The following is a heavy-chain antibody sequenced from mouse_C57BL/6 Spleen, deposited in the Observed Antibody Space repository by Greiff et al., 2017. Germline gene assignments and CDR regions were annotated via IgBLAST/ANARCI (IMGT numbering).Heavy chain of an antibody. J-gene: IGHJ4*01. V-gene: IGHV1-80*01. CDR2: IYPGDGDT. Sequence: QVQLQQSGAELVKPGASVKISCKASGYAFSSYWMNWVKQRPGKGLEWIGQIYPGDGDTNYNGKFKGKATLTADKSSSTAYMQLSSLTSEDSAVYFCARGGYDYDEDFYAMDYWGQGTSVTVSS. D-gene: IGHD2-4*01. CDR1: GYAFSSYW. CDR3: ARGGYDYDEDFYAMDY.